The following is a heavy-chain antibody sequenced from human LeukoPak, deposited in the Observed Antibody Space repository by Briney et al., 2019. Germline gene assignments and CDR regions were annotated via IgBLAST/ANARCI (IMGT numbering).Heavy chain of an antibody. CDR2: VDDSGSG. Sequence: SETLSLTCAVYGGSFSGYKWGWVRQSPGKGLEWIGEVDDSGSGTSNPALRTRVTISVDRSKNQFSLRLNFVSAADTAVYYCARIYSGYIMYWGQGTLLTVSS. CDR3: ARIYSGYIMY. J-gene: IGHJ4*02. CDR1: GGSFSGYK. V-gene: IGHV4-34*01. D-gene: IGHD5-12*01.